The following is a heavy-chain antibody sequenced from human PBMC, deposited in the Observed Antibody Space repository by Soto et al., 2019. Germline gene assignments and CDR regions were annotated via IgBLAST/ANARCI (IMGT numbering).Heavy chain of an antibody. J-gene: IGHJ6*02. CDR1: GFTFSSYA. CDR3: AREGVAGSSGTADYYYGNYV. CDR2: ISYDGSNK. D-gene: IGHD6-19*01. V-gene: IGHV3-30-3*01. Sequence: PGGSLRLSCAASGFTFSSYAMHWVRQAPGKGLEWVAVISYDGSNKYYADSVKGRFTISRDNSKNTLYLQMNSLRAEDTAVYYCAREGVAGSSGTADYYYGNYVWGRGST.